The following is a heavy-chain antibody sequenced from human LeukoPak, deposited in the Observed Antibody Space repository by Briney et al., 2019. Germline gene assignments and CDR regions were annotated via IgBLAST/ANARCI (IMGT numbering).Heavy chain of an antibody. CDR2: IYHSGST. V-gene: IGHV4-59*12. J-gene: IGHJ4*02. CDR1: GGSISSYY. D-gene: IGHD6-13*01. Sequence: SETLSLTCTVSGGSISSYYWSWIRQPPGKGLEWIGSIYHSGSTYYNPSLKSRVTISVDTSKNQFSLKLSSVTAADTAVYYCARDSYSSTWSPSYYFDCWGQGTLVTVSS. CDR3: ARDSYSSTWSPSYYFDC.